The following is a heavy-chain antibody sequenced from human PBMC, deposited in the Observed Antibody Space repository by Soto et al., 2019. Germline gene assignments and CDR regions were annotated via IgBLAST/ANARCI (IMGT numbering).Heavy chain of an antibody. D-gene: IGHD3-10*01. V-gene: IGHV1-69*01. CDR1: GGTFSSYA. Sequence: QVQLVQSGAEVKKPGSSVKVSCKASGGTFSSYAISWVRQAPGQGLEWMGGIIPIFGTANYAQTFQGRVTITADESTSTVYMELSSLRSDDTAVYYCARGTDLRTYYFDYWGQGTLVTVSS. CDR2: IIPIFGTA. CDR3: ARGTDLRTYYFDY. J-gene: IGHJ4*02.